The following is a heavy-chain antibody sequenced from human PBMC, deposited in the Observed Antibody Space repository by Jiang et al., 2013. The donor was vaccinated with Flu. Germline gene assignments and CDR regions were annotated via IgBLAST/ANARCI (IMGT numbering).Heavy chain of an antibody. CDR1: GYSIDGHY. Sequence: GLVKPSETLSLTCTVSGYSIDGHYWSWIRQPAGMGLEWIGRFYIGGNTKYNPSFTGRVTMSIDTSKNQFSLTIMSVTAADTAVYFCARDECGYLDYWGQGTLVTVSS. D-gene: IGHD3-22*01. CDR2: FYIGGNT. V-gene: IGHV4-4*07. J-gene: IGHJ4*02. CDR3: ARDECGYLDY.